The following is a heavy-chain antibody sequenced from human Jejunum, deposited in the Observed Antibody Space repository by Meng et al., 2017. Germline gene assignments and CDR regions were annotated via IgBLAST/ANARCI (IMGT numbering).Heavy chain of an antibody. Sequence: QVQLQQWGAGLVKPSETLSLTCTVYGDSFTDYYWNWIRQPPGKGLEWIGEIHHSGSTNYNASLESRVTISRDTSKKQFSLRMSSVTAADTAVYYCARRIRGGSYLGWGQGTLVTVSS. J-gene: IGHJ4*02. V-gene: IGHV4-34*02. D-gene: IGHD1-26*01. CDR1: GDSFTDYY. CDR2: IHHSGST. CDR3: ARRIRGGSYLG.